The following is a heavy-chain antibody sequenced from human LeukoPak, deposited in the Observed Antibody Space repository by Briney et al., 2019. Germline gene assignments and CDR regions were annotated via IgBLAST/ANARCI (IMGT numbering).Heavy chain of an antibody. Sequence: PGRSLRLSCAASGFTFSSYGMHWVRQAPGKGLEWVAVIWYDGSNKYYADSVKGRFTISRDNSKNTLYLQINSLRAEDTAVYYCARDWGSGWIDYWGQGTLVTVSS. D-gene: IGHD3-16*01. V-gene: IGHV3-33*01. J-gene: IGHJ4*02. CDR3: ARDWGSGWIDY. CDR1: GFTFSSYG. CDR2: IWYDGSNK.